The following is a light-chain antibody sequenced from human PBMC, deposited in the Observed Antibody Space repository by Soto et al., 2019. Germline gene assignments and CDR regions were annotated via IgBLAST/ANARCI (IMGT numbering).Light chain of an antibody. Sequence: AIQMTQSPSSLSASVGDRVIITCRASQAIRNDLGWYQQNPGKAPKLLIYTASTLQSGVPSRFSGSGSGADFTLTIRSLQPEDSATYYCLHDYSYPRTFGQGTKVDIK. CDR2: TAS. CDR1: QAIRND. CDR3: LHDYSYPRT. V-gene: IGKV1-6*01. J-gene: IGKJ1*01.